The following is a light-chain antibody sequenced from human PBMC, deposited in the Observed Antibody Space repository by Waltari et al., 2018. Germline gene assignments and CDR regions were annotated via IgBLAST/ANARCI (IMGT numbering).Light chain of an antibody. CDR3: HNYGGSVWT. V-gene: IGKV3-20*01. CDR1: QTINSNY. Sequence: EVVLTQSPGPLSLSPGERATLSCRASQTINSNYLAWYQQKPGQAPRLFIYAASRRATGIPDRFSGSGSGTDFTLTITRLEPEDFAVYFCHNYGGSVWTFGQGTKVEVK. CDR2: AAS. J-gene: IGKJ1*01.